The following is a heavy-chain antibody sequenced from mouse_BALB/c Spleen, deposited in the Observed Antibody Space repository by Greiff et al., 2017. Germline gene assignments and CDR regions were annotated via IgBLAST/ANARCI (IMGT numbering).Heavy chain of an antibody. CDR3: ARGRYGNYEGYYAMDY. CDR2: ISSGGST. V-gene: IGHV5-6-5*01. CDR1: GFTFSSYA. Sequence: EVQVVESGGGLVKPGGSLKLSCAASGFTFSSYAMSWVRQTPEKRLEWVASISSGGSTYYPDSVKGRFTISRDNARNILYLQMSSLRSEDTAMYYCARGRYGNYEGYYAMDYWGQGTSVTVSS. D-gene: IGHD2-1*01. J-gene: IGHJ4*01.